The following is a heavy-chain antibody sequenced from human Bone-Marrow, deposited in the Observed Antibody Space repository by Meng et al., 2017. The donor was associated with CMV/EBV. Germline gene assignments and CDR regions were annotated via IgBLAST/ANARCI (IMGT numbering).Heavy chain of an antibody. Sequence: SETLSLTCTVSGGSISSYYWSWIRQPPGKGLEWIGYIYYSGSTNYNPSLKSRFTISVDTSKNQFPLKLSSVTAADTAVYYCARGGYGDYEYDYWGQGTLVTVSS. V-gene: IGHV4-59*01. CDR3: ARGGYGDYEYDY. J-gene: IGHJ4*02. CDR2: IYYSGST. CDR1: GGSISSYY. D-gene: IGHD4-17*01.